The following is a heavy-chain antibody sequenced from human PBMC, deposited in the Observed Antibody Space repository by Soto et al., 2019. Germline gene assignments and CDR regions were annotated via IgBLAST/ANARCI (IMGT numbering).Heavy chain of an antibody. D-gene: IGHD3-16*01. J-gene: IGHJ4*02. Sequence: QVQLVQSGAEVKKPGASVKVSCKASGYTFTSYGITWVRQAPGQGLEWMAWISPYNGNTNYAQKLQGRVTLTTDTSTSTAYMELRSLRSDDTAVDYCVSWGGYLPRYWGQGPLATVSS. CDR2: ISPYNGNT. V-gene: IGHV1-18*01. CDR1: GYTFTSYG. CDR3: VSWGGYLPRY.